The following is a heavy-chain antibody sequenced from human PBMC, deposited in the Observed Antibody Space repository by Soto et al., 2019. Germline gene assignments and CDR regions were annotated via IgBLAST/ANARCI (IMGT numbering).Heavy chain of an antibody. CDR1: GGSISSYY. V-gene: IGHV4-59*01. CDR2: IYYSGST. Sequence: PSETLSLTCTVSGGSISSYYWSWIRQPPGKGLEWIGYIYYSGSTNYNPSLKSRVTISVDTSKNQFSLKLSSVTAADTAVYYCARVKDSGVQYYYYYYYLAFWGKGTTVTVSS. CDR3: ARVKDSGVQYYYYYYYLAF. D-gene: IGHD4-17*01. J-gene: IGHJ6*03.